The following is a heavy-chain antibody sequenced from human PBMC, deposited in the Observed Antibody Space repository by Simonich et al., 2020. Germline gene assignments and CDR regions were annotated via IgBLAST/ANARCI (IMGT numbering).Heavy chain of an antibody. J-gene: IGHJ5*02. CDR1: GFTFSSYA. D-gene: IGHD7-27*01. V-gene: IGHV3-30*07. CDR3: ARDRNWGWFDP. CDR2: ISYDGSNK. Sequence: QVQLVESGGGVVQPGRSLRLSCAASGFTFSSYAMHWVRQAPGKGQEWVGVISYDGSNKYYADSVKGRFTISRDNSKNTLYLQMNSLRAEDTAVYYCARDRNWGWFDPWGQGTLVTVSS.